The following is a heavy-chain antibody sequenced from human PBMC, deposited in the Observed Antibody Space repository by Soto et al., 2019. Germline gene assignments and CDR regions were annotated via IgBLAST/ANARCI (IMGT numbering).Heavy chain of an antibody. CDR2: ISHSGIT. V-gene: IGHV4-4*02. CDR3: AKDHTGADAFEI. Sequence: LEILSLTCGVAGGSITNDNWYNWARQPPGKGLEWVGEISHSGITNYNPSLKSRATISVDMSTNQFSLKLNSVTAADTAVYYCAKDHTGADAFEIWGQGIMVTVSS. CDR1: GGSITNDNW. J-gene: IGHJ3*02. D-gene: IGHD7-27*01.